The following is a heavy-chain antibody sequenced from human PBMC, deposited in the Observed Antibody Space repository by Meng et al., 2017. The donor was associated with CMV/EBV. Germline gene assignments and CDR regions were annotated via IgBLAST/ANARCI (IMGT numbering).Heavy chain of an antibody. J-gene: IGHJ4*02. CDR3: ARAQYSSSCDY. CDR1: GGSISSGDYY. V-gene: IGHV4-30-4*08. D-gene: IGHD6-13*01. CDR2: IYYSGST. Sequence: QWKRQGSGPGLFKPSQTLSLTCTVSGGSISSGDYYWSWIRQPPGKGLEWIGYIYYSGSTYYNPSLKSRVTISVDTSKNQFSLKLSSVTAADTAVYYCARAQYSSSCDYWGQGTLVTVSS.